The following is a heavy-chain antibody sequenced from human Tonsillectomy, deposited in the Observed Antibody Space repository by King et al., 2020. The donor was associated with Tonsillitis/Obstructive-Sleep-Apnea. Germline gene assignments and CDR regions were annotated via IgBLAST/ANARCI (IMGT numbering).Heavy chain of an antibody. V-gene: IGHV3-48*02. CDR3: AREGDVVVVAARGFDP. J-gene: IGHJ5*02. CDR1: GFTFSSYS. D-gene: IGHD2-15*01. CDR2: ISSSSSTI. Sequence: VQLVESGGGLVQPGGSLRLSCAASGFTFSSYSMNWVRQAPGKGLGWVSYISSSSSTIYNADSVKGRFTISRDNAKNSLYLQMSSLRDEDTAVYYCAREGDVVVVAARGFDPWGQGTLVTVSS.